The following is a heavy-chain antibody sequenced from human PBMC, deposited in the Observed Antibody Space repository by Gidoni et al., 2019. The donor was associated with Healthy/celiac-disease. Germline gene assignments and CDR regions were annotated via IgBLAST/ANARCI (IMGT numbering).Heavy chain of an antibody. CDR1: GGSISSGSYY. V-gene: IGHV4-61*02. D-gene: IGHD3-22*01. J-gene: IGHJ2*01. CDR3: ARDSYYYDSSGYFSGWYFDL. Sequence: QVQLQESGPGLGKPAPTLSLTCTVSGGSISSGSYYWSWIRQPAGKGLEWIGRIYLSGNTNYNPSLKSRVTISVDTSKNQFSLKLSSVTAADTAVYYCARDSYYYDSSGYFSGWYFDLWGRGTLVTVSS. CDR2: IYLSGNT.